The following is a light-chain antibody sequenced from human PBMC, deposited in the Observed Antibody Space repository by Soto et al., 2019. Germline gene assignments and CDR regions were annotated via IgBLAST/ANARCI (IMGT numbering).Light chain of an antibody. Sequence: QAVVTQPPSASGTPGQRVTISCSGSSSNIGSNYVYWYQQLPGTAPKLLIYRNNQRPSVVPDRFSGSKSGTSASLAISGLRSEDEADYYCAAWDDSLSGYVVFGGGTQLTVL. V-gene: IGLV1-47*01. J-gene: IGLJ2*01. CDR2: RNN. CDR1: SSNIGSNY. CDR3: AAWDDSLSGYVV.